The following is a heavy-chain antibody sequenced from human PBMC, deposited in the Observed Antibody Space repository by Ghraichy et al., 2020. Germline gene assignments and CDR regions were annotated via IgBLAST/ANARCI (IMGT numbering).Heavy chain of an antibody. V-gene: IGHV4-59*01. CDR2: IYYSGST. CDR3: ARGRGLGY. J-gene: IGHJ4*02. CDR1: GGSINSYY. Sequence: SETLSLTCTVSGGSINSYYWSWIRQPPGKGLEWIGYIYYSGSTNYNPSLTSRVTISVDTSKNQFSLKLSSATAADTAVYYGARGRGLGYWGQGTLVTVSS.